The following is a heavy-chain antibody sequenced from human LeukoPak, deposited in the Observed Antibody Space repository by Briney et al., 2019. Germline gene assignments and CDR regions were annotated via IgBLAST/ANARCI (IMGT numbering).Heavy chain of an antibody. J-gene: IGHJ6*03. CDR2: MNPNSGNT. CDR3: ARELRAVTYYYYYMDV. Sequence: GASVKVSCKASGYTFTSYDINWVRQATGQGLEWMGWMNPNSGNTGYAQKFQGRVTMTRNTSISTAYMELSSLRSEDTAVYYCARELRAVTYYYYYMDVWGKGTTVTVSS. CDR1: GYTFTSYD. D-gene: IGHD3-10*01. V-gene: IGHV1-8*01.